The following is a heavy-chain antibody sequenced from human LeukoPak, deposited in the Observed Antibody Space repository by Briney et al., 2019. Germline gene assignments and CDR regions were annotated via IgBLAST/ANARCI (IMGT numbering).Heavy chain of an antibody. CDR2: INAGNGNT. CDR3: ARDLQWLGTFDAFDI. CDR1: GYTFTSYA. Sequence: ASVKVSCKASGYTFTSYAMHWVRQAPGQRLEWMGWINAGNGNTKYSQKFQGRVTITRDTSASTAYMELSSLRSEDTAVYYCARDLQWLGTFDAFDIWGQGTMVTVSS. V-gene: IGHV1-3*01. D-gene: IGHD6-19*01. J-gene: IGHJ3*02.